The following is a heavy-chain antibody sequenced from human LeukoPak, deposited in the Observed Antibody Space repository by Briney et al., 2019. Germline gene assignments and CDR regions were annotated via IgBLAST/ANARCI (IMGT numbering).Heavy chain of an antibody. CDR3: ARDGAGTMKN. V-gene: IGHV1-69*04. CDR2: VISALGKA. J-gene: IGHJ4*02. Sequence: SVKVSCKASGGTFSSYAISWVRQAPGQGLEWMGRVISALGKANYAEKFQDRVTITADNTTSTAYMELSSLRSEDTAVYYCARDGAGTMKNWGQGTLVTVSS. D-gene: IGHD6-19*01. CDR1: GGTFSSYA.